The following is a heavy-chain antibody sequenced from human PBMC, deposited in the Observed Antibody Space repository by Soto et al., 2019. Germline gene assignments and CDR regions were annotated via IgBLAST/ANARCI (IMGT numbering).Heavy chain of an antibody. J-gene: IGHJ4*02. CDR2: IYTSGST. Sequence: PWETLSLTCPDSGGSISSYYWSWIRQPAGKGLEWIGRIYTSGSTNYNPSLKSRVTMSVDTSKNQFSLKLSSVTAADTAVYYCARDAYEVYATPFDYWGQGTLVTFSS. V-gene: IGHV4-4*07. CDR1: GGSISSYY. D-gene: IGHD2-8*01. CDR3: ARDAYEVYATPFDY.